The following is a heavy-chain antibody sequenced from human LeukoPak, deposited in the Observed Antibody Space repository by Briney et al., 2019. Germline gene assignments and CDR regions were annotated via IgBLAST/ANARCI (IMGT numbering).Heavy chain of an antibody. CDR1: GFTFSSYS. J-gene: IGHJ6*03. V-gene: IGHV3-21*01. Sequence: GGSLRLSCAASGFTFSSYSMNWVRQAPGKGLEWVSSISSSSSYIYYADSVKGRFTISRDNAKNSLYLQMNSLRAEDTAVYYCARLPRGMVRALWDYYYYMDVWGKGTTVTISS. CDR3: ARLPRGMVRALWDYYYYMDV. D-gene: IGHD3-10*01. CDR2: ISSSSSYI.